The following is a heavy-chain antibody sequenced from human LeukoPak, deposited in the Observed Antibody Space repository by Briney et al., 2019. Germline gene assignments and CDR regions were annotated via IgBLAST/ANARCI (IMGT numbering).Heavy chain of an antibody. CDR2: IYYSGST. J-gene: IGHJ5*02. CDR3: ARDSLGNRFDP. V-gene: IGHV4-61*01. Sequence: SETLSLTCTVSGGSVSSGSYYWSWIRQPPGKGLEWIGYIYYSGSTNYSPSLKSRVTVSVDTSKNQFSLKLSSVTAADTAVYYCARDSLGNRFDPWGQGTLVTVSS. CDR1: GGSVSSGSYY. D-gene: IGHD7-27*01.